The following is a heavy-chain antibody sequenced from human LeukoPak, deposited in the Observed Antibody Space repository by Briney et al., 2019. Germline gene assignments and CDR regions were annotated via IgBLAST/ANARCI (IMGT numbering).Heavy chain of an antibody. V-gene: IGHV3-23*01. Sequence: GGSLRLSCAASGFTFDDYAMHWVRQAPGKGLEWVSAISGSGGSTYYTDSVKGRFTISRDNSKNTLYLQMNSLRAEDTAVYYCAKDNAPLRYFDWLDYWGQGTLVTVSS. CDR3: AKDNAPLRYFDWLDY. CDR1: GFTFDDYA. J-gene: IGHJ4*02. D-gene: IGHD3-9*01. CDR2: ISGSGGST.